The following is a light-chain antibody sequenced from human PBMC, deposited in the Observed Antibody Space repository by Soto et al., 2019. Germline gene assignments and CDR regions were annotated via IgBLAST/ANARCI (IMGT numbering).Light chain of an antibody. CDR3: QQYNSYSVNA. CDR1: QSISGW. J-gene: IGKJ2*01. V-gene: IGKV1-5*01. CDR2: DAS. Sequence: DIQMTQSPYTLSASVGDRVTITCRASQSISGWLAWYQQKPGKAPKLLIYDASSLESGVPSRFSSSGSGTQYTLTISRLQPDDFATYYCQQYNSYSVNAFGQGTKLEIK.